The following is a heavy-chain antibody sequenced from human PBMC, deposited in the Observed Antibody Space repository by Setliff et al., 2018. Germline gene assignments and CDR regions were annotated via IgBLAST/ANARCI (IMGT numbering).Heavy chain of an antibody. V-gene: IGHV3-30*02. Sequence: PGGSLRLSCAASGFNFGSYGMHWVHQAPGKGLEWVAFIRFDGTTKYYADSVKGRFTISRDNSQNTLYLQMDSLRPEDTAVYYCAKVKKQLIRGTGLDLWGQGTLVTVSS. CDR2: IRFDGTTK. CDR3: AKVKKQLIRGTGLDL. D-gene: IGHD3-10*01. J-gene: IGHJ5*02. CDR1: GFNFGSYG.